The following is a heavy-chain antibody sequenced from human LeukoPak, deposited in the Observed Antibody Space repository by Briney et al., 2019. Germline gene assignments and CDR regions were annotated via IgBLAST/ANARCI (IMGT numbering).Heavy chain of an antibody. CDR1: GFTFSDYY. CDR2: ISSSGSTI. D-gene: IGHD2-15*01. J-gene: IGHJ4*02. Sequence: GGSLRLSCAASGFTFSDYYMSWIRQAPGKGLEWVSYISSSGSTIYYADSVKGRFTISRDNAKNSLYLQMNSLRAEDTALYYCAKELGYCSGGSCYLWDYWGQGTLVTVSS. CDR3: AKELGYCSGGSCYLWDY. V-gene: IGHV3-11*01.